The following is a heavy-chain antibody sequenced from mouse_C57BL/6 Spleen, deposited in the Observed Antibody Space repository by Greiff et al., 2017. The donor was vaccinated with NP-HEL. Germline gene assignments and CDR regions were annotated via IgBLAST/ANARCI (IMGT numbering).Heavy chain of an antibody. D-gene: IGHD1-1*01. V-gene: IGHV14-1*01. Sequence: VQLQQSGAELVRPGASVKLSCTASGFTFKDYYMHWVKQRPEQGLEWIGRIDPEDGDTEYAPKFQGKATMTADTSSNTAYLQLSSLTSEDTAVHYGTTYYGSGWDWFAYWGQGTLVTVSA. CDR2: IDPEDGDT. CDR3: TTYYGSGWDWFAY. CDR1: GFTFKDYY. J-gene: IGHJ3*01.